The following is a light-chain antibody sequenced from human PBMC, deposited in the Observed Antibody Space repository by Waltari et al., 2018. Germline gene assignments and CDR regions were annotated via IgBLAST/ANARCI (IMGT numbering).Light chain of an antibody. J-gene: IGLJ2*01. CDR2: GKN. Sequence: SSELTQDPAVSVALGQTVRITCQGDILRVYYPNWCQQKPGQAPLLVNYGKNNRPSGIPDRFSASTSRNTASLTITGAQAEDEAHYYCSSRDSSGDVVFGGGTKLTVL. V-gene: IGLV3-19*01. CDR1: ILRVYY. CDR3: SSRDSSGDVV.